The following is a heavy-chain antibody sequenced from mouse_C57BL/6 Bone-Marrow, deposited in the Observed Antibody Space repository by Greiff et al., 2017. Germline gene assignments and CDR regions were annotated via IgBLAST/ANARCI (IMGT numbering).Heavy chain of an antibody. D-gene: IGHD1-1*01. Sequence: QVQLQQSGPELVKPGASVKISCKASGYTFTDYYINWVTQRPGQGLEWIGWLFPGSGSTYYNEKFKGKATLTVDKSYSTPYMLLGILTSGDSAVYVWATQYYGSSRWWYFDVGGTGTTVTVSS. CDR3: ATQYYGSSRWWYFDV. CDR1: GYTFTDYY. CDR2: LFPGSGST. V-gene: IGHV1-75*01. J-gene: IGHJ1*03.